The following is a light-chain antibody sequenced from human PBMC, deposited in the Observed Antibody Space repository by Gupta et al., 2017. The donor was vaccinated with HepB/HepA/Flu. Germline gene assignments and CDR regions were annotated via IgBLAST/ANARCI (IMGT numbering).Light chain of an antibody. J-gene: IGKJ4*01. Sequence: DIQLTQSPSSLSASVGDRVIISCRASQNIGNYLNWYHHKLGKAPKLLIFAVSNLPSGVSSRFSGSGSGTEFSLIINTLQPDDFGTYYCQQSVNTPDTFGGGTKVDIK. V-gene: IGKV1-39*01. CDR2: AVS. CDR3: QQSVNTPDT. CDR1: QNIGNY.